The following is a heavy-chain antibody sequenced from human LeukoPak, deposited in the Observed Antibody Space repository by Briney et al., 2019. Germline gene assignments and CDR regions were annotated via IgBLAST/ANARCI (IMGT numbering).Heavy chain of an antibody. V-gene: IGHV4-59*08. J-gene: IGHJ3*02. CDR1: GGSISSYY. Sequence: SETLSLTCTVSGGSISSYYWSWIRQPPGKGLEWIGYIYYSGSTNYNPSLKSRVTISVDTSKNQFSLKLSSVTAADTAVYYCARQTYYGSGSYPDAFDIWGQGTMVTVS. CDR3: ARQTYYGSGSYPDAFDI. CDR2: IYYSGST. D-gene: IGHD3-10*01.